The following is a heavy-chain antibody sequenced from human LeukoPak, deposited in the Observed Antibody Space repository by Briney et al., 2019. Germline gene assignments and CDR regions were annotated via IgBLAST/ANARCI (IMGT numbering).Heavy chain of an antibody. D-gene: IGHD3-22*01. V-gene: IGHV1-18*01. J-gene: IGHJ3*02. CDR2: ISAYNGNT. CDR1: GYTFTSYG. CDR3: ARGDDSSGYYFWHAFDI. Sequence: GASVKVSCKASGYTFTSYGISWVRQAPGQGLEWMGWISAYNGNTNYAQKLQGRVTMTTDTSTSTAYMELSSLRSEDTAVYYCARGDDSSGYYFWHAFDIWGQGTMVTVSS.